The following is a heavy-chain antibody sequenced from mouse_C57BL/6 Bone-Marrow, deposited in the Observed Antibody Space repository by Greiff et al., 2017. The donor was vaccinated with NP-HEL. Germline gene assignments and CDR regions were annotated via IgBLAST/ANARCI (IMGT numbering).Heavy chain of an antibody. CDR2: IYPVSGET. V-gene: IGHV1-11*01. Sequence: LQQSGAELASPGASVTLSCKASGYTFTDHIMNWVKKRPGQGLEWIGRIYPVSGETYYNQKFTGKATFSVDRASSTVYMVLHSLTSEDPAVYYCRRLRRLTLDYWGQGTALTVSS. J-gene: IGHJ2*01. CDR3: RRLRRLTLDY. D-gene: IGHD2-4*01. CDR1: GYTFTDHI.